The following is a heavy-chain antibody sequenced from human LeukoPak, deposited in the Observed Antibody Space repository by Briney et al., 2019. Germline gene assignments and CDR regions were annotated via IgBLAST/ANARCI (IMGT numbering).Heavy chain of an antibody. J-gene: IGHJ4*02. Sequence: GGSLRLSCAASGFTFSSYEMNWVRQAPGKGLEWVSYISSSGSTIYYADSVKGRFTISRDNAKNSLYLQMNSLRAEDTALYYCAKDGDILTGYYTYYFDYWGQGTLVTVSS. CDR2: ISSSGSTI. V-gene: IGHV3-48*03. CDR3: AKDGDILTGYYTYYFDY. D-gene: IGHD3-9*01. CDR1: GFTFSSYE.